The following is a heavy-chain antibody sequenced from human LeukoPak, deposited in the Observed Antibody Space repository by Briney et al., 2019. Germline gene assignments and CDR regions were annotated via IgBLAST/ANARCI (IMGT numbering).Heavy chain of an antibody. CDR3: ARATTVVSFDF. V-gene: IGHV5-10-1*01. CDR2: IDPSDSYT. Sequence: GESLKTSCKGSGYSFINYWISWVRQMPGKGLEWMGRIDPSDSYTDFSPSFQGHVTISADKSISTAYLQWSSLEASDTALYYCARATTVVSFDFWGQGTLVTVSS. D-gene: IGHD1-1*01. CDR1: GYSFINYW. J-gene: IGHJ4*02.